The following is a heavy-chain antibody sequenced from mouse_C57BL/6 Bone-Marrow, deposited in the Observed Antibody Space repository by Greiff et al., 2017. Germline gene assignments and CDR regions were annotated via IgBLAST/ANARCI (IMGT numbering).Heavy chain of an antibody. V-gene: IGHV1-74*01. D-gene: IGHD3-2*02. CDR1: GYTFTSYW. J-gene: IGHJ3*01. CDR3: AIKEGQLRLAY. CDR2: IHPSDSDT. Sequence: VKLQQPGAELVKPGASVKVSCKASGYTFTSYWMHWVKQRPGQGLEWIGRIHPSDSDTNYNQKFKGKATLTVDKSSSTAYMQLSSLTSEDSAVYYCAIKEGQLRLAYWGQGTLVTVSA.